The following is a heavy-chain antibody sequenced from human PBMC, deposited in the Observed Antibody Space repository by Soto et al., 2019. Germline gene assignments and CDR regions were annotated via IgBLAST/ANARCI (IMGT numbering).Heavy chain of an antibody. J-gene: IGHJ1*01. CDR1: GFTFSSYS. CDR2: ISSSSSTI. V-gene: IGHV3-48*01. Sequence: PGGSLRLSCAASGFTFSSYSMNWVRQAPGKGLEWVSYISSSSSTIYYADSVKGRFTISRDNAKNSLYLQMNSLRAEDTAVYYCARVNMYSSNAGTQYFQHWGQGTLVTVSS. D-gene: IGHD6-13*01. CDR3: ARVNMYSSNAGTQYFQH.